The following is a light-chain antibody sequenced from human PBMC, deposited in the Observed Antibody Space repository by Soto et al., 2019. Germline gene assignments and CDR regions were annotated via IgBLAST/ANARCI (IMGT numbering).Light chain of an antibody. J-gene: IGKJ5*01. Sequence: VISVTQSAFLLSASTADSATISCRMSQRLXSDLRWYQQKPGKAPEFLXYAASTLQTGVPSRLSGSGSGTDFTLTISCLHSEDSANYYCQQYYIFPITFGQGTRLEIK. CDR2: AAS. CDR1: QRLXSD. V-gene: IGKV1D-8*01. CDR3: QQYYIFPIT.